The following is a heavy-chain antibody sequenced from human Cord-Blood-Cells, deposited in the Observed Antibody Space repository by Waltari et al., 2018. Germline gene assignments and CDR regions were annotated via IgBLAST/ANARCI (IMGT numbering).Heavy chain of an antibody. Sequence: QVQLVESGGGVVQPGRSLRLSCAASGFTFSSYAMHWVRQAPGKGLEWVAVISYDGSNKYYADSVKGRFTISRDNSKNTLYLQMNSLRAEDTAVYYCAREGWDKQLADAFDIWGQGTMVTVSS. CDR3: AREGWDKQLADAFDI. CDR2: ISYDGSNK. D-gene: IGHD6-6*01. J-gene: IGHJ3*02. CDR1: GFTFSSYA. V-gene: IGHV3-30-3*01.